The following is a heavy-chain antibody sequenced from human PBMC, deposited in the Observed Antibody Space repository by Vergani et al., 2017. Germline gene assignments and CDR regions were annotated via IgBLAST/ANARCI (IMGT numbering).Heavy chain of an antibody. CDR3: ARVQNCGGDCYQTRDNWFDP. V-gene: IGHV1-18*01. J-gene: IGHJ5*02. CDR1: GYTFTSYG. Sequence: QVQLVQSGVEVKKPGASVKVSCKASGYTFTSYGISWVRQAPGQGLEWMGWISAYNGNTNYEQKLQGRVTMTTDTSTSTAYMELRSLRSDDTAVYYCARVQNCGGDCYQTRDNWFDPWGQGTLVTVSS. CDR2: ISAYNGNT. D-gene: IGHD2-21*02.